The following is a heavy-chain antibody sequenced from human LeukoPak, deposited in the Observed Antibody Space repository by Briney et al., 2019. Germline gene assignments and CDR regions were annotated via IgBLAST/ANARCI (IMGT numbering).Heavy chain of an antibody. V-gene: IGHV4-4*07. CDR2: IYSSGGT. CDR3: ARLNRWFDP. Sequence: SETLSLTCTVSGGSIDNYYWSWIRQPAGKGLEWIGRIYSSGGTNYNPSLKSRVTMSVDTSKNKFSMKLSSVTAADTAVYYCARLNRWFDPWGQGTLVTVSS. D-gene: IGHD2/OR15-2a*01. CDR1: GGSIDNYY. J-gene: IGHJ5*02.